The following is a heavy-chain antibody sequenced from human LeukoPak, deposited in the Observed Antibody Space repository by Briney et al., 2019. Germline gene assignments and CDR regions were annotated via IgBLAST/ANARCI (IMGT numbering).Heavy chain of an antibody. Sequence: GGSLRLSCAVSGFTFSNSAMNWVRQAPGKGPEWVSDISGGGGSTFYADSVKGRFTISRDNSKNTLYLQMNSLRAEDTAVYYCAKARYSGYAFDAFDMWGQGTMVSVSS. CDR3: AKARYSGYAFDAFDM. J-gene: IGHJ3*02. V-gene: IGHV3-23*01. D-gene: IGHD5-12*01. CDR2: ISGGGGST. CDR1: GFTFSNSA.